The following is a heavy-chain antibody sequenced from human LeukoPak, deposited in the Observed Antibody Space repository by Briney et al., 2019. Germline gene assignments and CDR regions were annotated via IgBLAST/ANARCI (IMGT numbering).Heavy chain of an antibody. V-gene: IGHV4-59*01. CDR2: IYYSGST. J-gene: IGHJ4*01. Sequence: SETLSLTCTVSGGSISNYYWSWIRRPPGKGLEWIGYIYYSGSTNYNPSLKSRVTISVDTSKNQFSLKLNSLTTADTAVYYCARGRTYPDYSFDYWGHGALVTVSS. CDR3: ARGRTYPDYSFDY. CDR1: GGSISNYY. D-gene: IGHD2-21*02.